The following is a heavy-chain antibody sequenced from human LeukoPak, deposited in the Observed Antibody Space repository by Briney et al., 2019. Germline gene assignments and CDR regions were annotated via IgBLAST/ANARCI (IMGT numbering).Heavy chain of an antibody. Sequence: ASVKVSSKASGYTFTSYYMHWVRQAPGQGLEWMGIINPSGGSTSYAQKFQGRVTMTRDTSTSTVYMELSSLRSEDTAVYYCARDTYYYDSSGFGIGYWGQGTLVTVSS. CDR3: ARDTYYYDSSGFGIGY. CDR1: GYTFTSYY. D-gene: IGHD3-22*01. J-gene: IGHJ4*02. V-gene: IGHV1-46*01. CDR2: INPSGGST.